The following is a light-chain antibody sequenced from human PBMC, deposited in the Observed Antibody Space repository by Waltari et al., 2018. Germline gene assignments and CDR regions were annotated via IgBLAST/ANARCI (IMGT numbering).Light chain of an antibody. CDR1: SSNIGAGYV. J-gene: IGLJ3*02. V-gene: IGLV1-40*01. Sequence: QSVLTQPPSVSGAPGQRVTISCTGSSSNIGAGYVHWYQQLPRTAPKLLIYDNYNRPPGVPARFSASKSGSAASLAITGLQAEDEADYYCQSYDSSLRSKMFGGGTKLTVL. CDR3: QSYDSSLRSKM. CDR2: DNY.